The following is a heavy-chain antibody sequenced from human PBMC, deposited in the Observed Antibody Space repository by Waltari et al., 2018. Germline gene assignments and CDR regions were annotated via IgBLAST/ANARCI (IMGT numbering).Heavy chain of an antibody. V-gene: IGHV4-38-2*01. Sequence: EWIGSIYHSGSTYYNPSLKSRVTISVDTSKNQFSLKLSSVTAADTAVYYCARTMVQGVANFDYWGQGTLVTVSS. D-gene: IGHD3-10*01. J-gene: IGHJ4*02. CDR2: IYHSGST. CDR3: ARTMVQGVANFDY.